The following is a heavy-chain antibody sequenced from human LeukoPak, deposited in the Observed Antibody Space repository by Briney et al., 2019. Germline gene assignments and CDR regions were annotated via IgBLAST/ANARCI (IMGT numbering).Heavy chain of an antibody. CDR3: ARAYSMVRGVKGGY. CDR1: GFTFSGYS. Sequence: GGSLRLSCAASGFTFSGYSINWVRQAPGKGLEWVSSISSSSTYIYYGDSVKGRFTISRDNAKNSLYLQMNSLRAEDTAVYYCARAYSMVRGVKGGYWGQGTLVTVSS. J-gene: IGHJ4*02. D-gene: IGHD3-10*01. CDR2: ISSSSTYI. V-gene: IGHV3-21*01.